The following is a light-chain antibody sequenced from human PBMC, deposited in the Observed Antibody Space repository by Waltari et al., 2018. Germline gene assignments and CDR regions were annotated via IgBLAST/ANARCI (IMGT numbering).Light chain of an antibody. CDR3: SSYAGSSYV. CDR2: DVN. J-gene: IGLJ1*01. V-gene: IGLV2-8*01. CDR1: SSDVGNYNY. Sequence: QSALTQPPSASGSLGQSVTISCTGTSSDVGNYNYVSWYQQHPGRAPKLIIYDVNRRPSGVPARFSGSKSGNTASLAVSGLQPEDEADYYCSSYAGSSYVFGTGTTVTVL.